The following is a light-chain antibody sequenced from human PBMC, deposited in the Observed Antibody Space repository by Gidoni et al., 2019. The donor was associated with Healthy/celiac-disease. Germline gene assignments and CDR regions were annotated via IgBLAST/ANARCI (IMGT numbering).Light chain of an antibody. CDR3: QQYYSTPQT. Sequence: DIVMTQSPDSLAVSLCERATINCKSSQSVLYSSNNKNYLAWYQQKPGQPPKLLIYWASTRESGVPDRFSGSGSGKDFTLTISSLQAEDVAVYYCQQYYSTPQTFGQGTKVEIK. CDR1: QSVLYSSNNKNY. CDR2: WAS. J-gene: IGKJ1*01. V-gene: IGKV4-1*01.